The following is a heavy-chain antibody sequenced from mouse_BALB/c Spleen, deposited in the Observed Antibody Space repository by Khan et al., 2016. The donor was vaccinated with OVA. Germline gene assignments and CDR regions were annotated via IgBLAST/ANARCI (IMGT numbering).Heavy chain of an antibody. CDR3: ARQGGIYDGPFDY. Sequence: EVELVESGGGLVKPGGSLKLSCAASGFTFYNYAMSWVRQTPEKRLEWVATVSSGGSFTYYPDSVKGRFTISRDTAKNTLYLQMNSLKSEDTAIYYCARQGGIYDGPFDYWGQGTTLTVSS. D-gene: IGHD2-3*01. CDR2: VSSGGSFT. J-gene: IGHJ2*01. V-gene: IGHV5-9-3*01. CDR1: GFTFYNYA.